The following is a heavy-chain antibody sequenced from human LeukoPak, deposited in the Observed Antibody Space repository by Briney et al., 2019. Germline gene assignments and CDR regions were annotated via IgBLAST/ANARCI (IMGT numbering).Heavy chain of an antibody. CDR1: GFTFSSYS. CDR2: ISSSSYI. V-gene: IGHV3-21*01. J-gene: IGHJ4*02. Sequence: GGSLRLSCAASGFTFSSYSMNWVRQAPGKGLEWVSSISSSSYIYYADSVKGRFTISRDNAKNSLYLQMKSLRAEDTAVYYCARDELLLLDYWGQGTLVTVSS. D-gene: IGHD2-15*01. CDR3: ARDELLLLDY.